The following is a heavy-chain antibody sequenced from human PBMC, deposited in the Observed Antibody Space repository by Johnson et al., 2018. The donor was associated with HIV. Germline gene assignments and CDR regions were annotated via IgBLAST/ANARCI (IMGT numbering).Heavy chain of an antibody. CDR3: ARAKLSPFGGVNDAFDV. CDR1: GFTFNSYP. D-gene: IGHD3-16*01. CDR2: ISYDGSRS. V-gene: IGHV3-30-3*01. J-gene: IGHJ3*01. Sequence: QVQLVESGGGLVKPGGSLRLSCAASGFTFNSYPMHWVRQAPGQGLEWVAVISYDGSRSDYGASVKGRFTISRDNSKNILDLQMNSLRPEDTAVYYCARAKLSPFGGVNDAFDVWGQGTMVTVSS.